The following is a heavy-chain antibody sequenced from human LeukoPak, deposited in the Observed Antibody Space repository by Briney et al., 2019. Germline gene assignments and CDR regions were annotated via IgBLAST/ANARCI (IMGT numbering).Heavy chain of an antibody. CDR3: ARASQWLAFDY. CDR1: RFTVSSSY. V-gene: IGHV3-66*01. J-gene: IGHJ4*02. D-gene: IGHD6-19*01. CDR2: IYNGGST. Sequence: GGSLRLSCAASRFTVSSSYISWVRQAPGKGLEWVSVIYNGGSTNYADSVKGRFTISRDNSKNTLYLQMNSLRAEDTAVYYCARASQWLAFDYWGQGTLVTVSS.